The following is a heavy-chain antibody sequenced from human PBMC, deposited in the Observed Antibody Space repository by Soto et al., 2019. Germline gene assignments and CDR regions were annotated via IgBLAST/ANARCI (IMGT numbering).Heavy chain of an antibody. D-gene: IGHD1-26*01. CDR3: ARDLSGTGLDV. Sequence: QMQLHESGPGLVKPSETLSLTCNVSGASVGSFYWSWIRQSAGKGLEWIGRVYSTGGVAYNPALEGRVTISLDRSNNHFSLEIKSVTAADTAVYFCARDLSGTGLDVWGRGTTVSVSS. CDR1: GASVGSFY. V-gene: IGHV4-4*07. CDR2: VYSTGGV. J-gene: IGHJ6*02.